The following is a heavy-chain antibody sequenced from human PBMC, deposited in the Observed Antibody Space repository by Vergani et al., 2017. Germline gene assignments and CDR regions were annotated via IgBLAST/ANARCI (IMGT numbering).Heavy chain of an antibody. D-gene: IGHD1-26*01. V-gene: IGHV4-59*01. CDR1: GGSISSYY. J-gene: IGHJ3*01. CDR2: IYYSGST. Sequence: QVQLQESGPGLVKPSETLSLTCTVSGGSISSYYWSWIRQPPGKGLEWIGYIYYSGSTNYNPSLKSRVTISVDTSKNQFSLKLSSVTAADTAVDYCARANPSSGSYFNWGQGTMVTVSS. CDR3: ARANPSSGSYFN.